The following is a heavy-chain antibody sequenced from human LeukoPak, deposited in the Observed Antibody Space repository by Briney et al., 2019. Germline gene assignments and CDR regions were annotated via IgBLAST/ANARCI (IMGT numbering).Heavy chain of an antibody. D-gene: IGHD2-15*01. V-gene: IGHV1-18*01. Sequence: ASLKVSCKASGYTFTSYGISWVRQAPGQGLEWMGWISAYNGNTNYAQKLQGRVTMTTDTSTSTAYMELRSLRSDDTAVYYCARDGRVVVVAAATYYMDVWGKGTTVTVSS. J-gene: IGHJ6*03. CDR2: ISAYNGNT. CDR3: ARDGRVVVVAAATYYMDV. CDR1: GYTFTSYG.